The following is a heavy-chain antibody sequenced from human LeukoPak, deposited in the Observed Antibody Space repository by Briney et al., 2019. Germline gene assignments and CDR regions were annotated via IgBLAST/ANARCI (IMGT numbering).Heavy chain of an antibody. V-gene: IGHV3-21*06. J-gene: IGHJ5*02. CDR1: GFTLSSFD. Sequence: KPGGSLRLSCAASGFTLSSFDMNWVRQAPGKGLEWVSSISTSSRYIYYRDSVKGRFTISRDDAKNALYLQMNSLTVEDTAVYYCARADCSGSTCYLRHSWFDPWGQGTLVTVSP. D-gene: IGHD2-2*01. CDR3: ARADCSGSTCYLRHSWFDP. CDR2: ISTSSRYI.